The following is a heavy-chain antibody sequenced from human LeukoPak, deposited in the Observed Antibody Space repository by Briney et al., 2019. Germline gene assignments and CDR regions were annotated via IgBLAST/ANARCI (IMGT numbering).Heavy chain of an antibody. J-gene: IGHJ5*02. CDR2: IWYDGSNK. D-gene: IGHD6-6*01. V-gene: IGHV3-33*01. CDR3: ARDHIPSSSGWFDP. CDR1: GFIFSSYG. Sequence: GRSLRLSCAASGFIFSSYGMHWVRQAPGKGLEWVAVIWYDGSNKYYADSVKGRFTISRDNSKNTLYLQMNSLRAEDTAVYYCARDHIPSSSGWFDPWGQGTLVTVSS.